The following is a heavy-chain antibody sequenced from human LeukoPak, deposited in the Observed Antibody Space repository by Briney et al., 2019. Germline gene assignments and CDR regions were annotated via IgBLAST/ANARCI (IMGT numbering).Heavy chain of an antibody. V-gene: IGHV4-30-2*01. J-gene: IGHJ4*02. Sequence: LRLSCAASGFTFSSYAMSWIRQPPGKGLEWIGYIYHSGSTYYNPSLKSRVTISVDRSKNQFSLKLSSVTAADTAVYYCARAYGDYDYFDYWGQGTLVTVSS. D-gene: IGHD4-17*01. CDR3: ARAYGDYDYFDY. CDR1: GFTFSSYA. CDR2: IYHSGST.